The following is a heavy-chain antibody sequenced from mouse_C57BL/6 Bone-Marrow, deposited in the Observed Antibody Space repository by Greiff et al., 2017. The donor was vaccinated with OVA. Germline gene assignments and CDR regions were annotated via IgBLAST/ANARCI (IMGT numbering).Heavy chain of an antibody. Sequence: EVKLVESEGGLVQPGSSMKLSCTASGFTFSDYYMAWVRQVPEKGLEWVANINYDGSSTYYLDSLKSRFIISRDNAKNILYLQKSSLKSEDTATYYCARERSSGSLDYWGQGTTLTVSS. CDR2: INYDGSST. J-gene: IGHJ2*01. CDR3: ARERSSGSLDY. CDR1: GFTFSDYY. V-gene: IGHV5-16*01. D-gene: IGHD1-3*01.